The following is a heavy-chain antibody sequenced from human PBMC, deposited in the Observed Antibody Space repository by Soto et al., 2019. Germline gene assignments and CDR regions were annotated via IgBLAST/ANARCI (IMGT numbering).Heavy chain of an antibody. D-gene: IGHD2-2*03. Sequence: ASVKVSCKASGYTFTRYTMNWVRQAPGQGLEWMGIINPSGGSTSYAQKFQGRVTMTRDTSTSTVCMELSSLRSEDTAVYYCARSLDIVVVPAAIPYYYGMDVWGQGTTVTVSS. CDR2: INPSGGST. CDR1: GYTFTRYT. CDR3: ARSLDIVVVPAAIPYYYGMDV. J-gene: IGHJ6*02. V-gene: IGHV1-46*01.